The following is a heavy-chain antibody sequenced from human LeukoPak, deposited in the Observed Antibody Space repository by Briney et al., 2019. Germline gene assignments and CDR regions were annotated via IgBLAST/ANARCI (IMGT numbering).Heavy chain of an antibody. CDR2: ISYSGNT. V-gene: IGHV4-39*01. CDR3: ARHCCSGPAKRVFDI. Sequence: SEALSLTCTVTGGSIISSDYHWGWVRQPPGKGLEWIGTISYSGNTDYNPSLRSRVTISVDTSNNQFSLRLGSVTAADTAVYHCARHCCSGPAKRVFDIWGQGTMVTVSS. CDR1: GGSIISSDYH. J-gene: IGHJ3*02. D-gene: IGHD2-15*01.